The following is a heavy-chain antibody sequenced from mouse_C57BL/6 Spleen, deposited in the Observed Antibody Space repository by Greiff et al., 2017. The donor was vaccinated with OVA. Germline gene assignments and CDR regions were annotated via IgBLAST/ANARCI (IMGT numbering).Heavy chain of an antibody. V-gene: IGHV2-5*01. Sequence: VQLQQSGPGLVQPSQSLSITCTVSGFSLTSYGVHWVRQSPGKGLEWLGVTWRGGSTDYNAAFMSRLSITKDNSKSQVFFKMNSLQADDTAIYYCAGSLRRDYYAMDYWGQGTSVTVSS. J-gene: IGHJ4*01. D-gene: IGHD1-2*01. CDR3: AGSLRRDYYAMDY. CDR1: GFSLTSYG. CDR2: TWRGGST.